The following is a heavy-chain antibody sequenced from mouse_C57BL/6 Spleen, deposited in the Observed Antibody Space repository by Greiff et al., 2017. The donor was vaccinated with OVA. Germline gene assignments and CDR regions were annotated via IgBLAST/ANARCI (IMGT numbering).Heavy chain of an antibody. V-gene: IGHV2-9-1*01. Sequence: VNLVESGPGLVAPSQSLSITCTVSGFSLTSYAISWVRQPPGKGLEWLGVIWTGGGTNYNSALKSRLSISKDNSKSQVFLKMNSLQTDDTARYYCARIYGSSYYAMDYWGQGTSVTVSS. CDR3: ARIYGSSYYAMDY. J-gene: IGHJ4*01. CDR1: GFSLTSYA. CDR2: IWTGGGT. D-gene: IGHD1-1*01.